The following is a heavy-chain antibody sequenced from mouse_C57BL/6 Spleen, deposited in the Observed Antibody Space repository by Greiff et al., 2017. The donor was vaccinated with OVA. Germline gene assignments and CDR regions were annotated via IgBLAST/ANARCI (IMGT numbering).Heavy chain of an antibody. Sequence: EVKVEESGEGLVKPGGSLKLSCAASGFTFSSYAMSWVRQTPEKRLEWVAYISSGGDYIYYADTVKGRFTISRDNARNTLYLQMSSLKSEDTAMYYCTRDGTGTRGFDYWGQGTTLTVSS. CDR3: TRDGTGTRGFDY. D-gene: IGHD4-1*01. CDR2: ISSGGDYI. V-gene: IGHV5-9-1*02. CDR1: GFTFSSYA. J-gene: IGHJ2*01.